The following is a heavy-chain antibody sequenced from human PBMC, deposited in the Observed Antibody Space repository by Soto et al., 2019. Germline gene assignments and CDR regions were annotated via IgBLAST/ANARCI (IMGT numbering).Heavy chain of an antibody. D-gene: IGHD2-2*01. J-gene: IGHJ4*02. CDR2: IIPIFGTA. Sequence: QVQLVQSGAEVKKTGSSVKVSCKASGGTFSSYAISWVRQAPGQGLEWMGGIIPIFGTANDAQKFQGRVTITADESTSTDYMELSSLRSEDTAVYYCARGHDRLYCISTSCYGNLDYWGQGTLVTVSS. V-gene: IGHV1-69*12. CDR3: ARGHDRLYCISTSCYGNLDY. CDR1: GGTFSSYA.